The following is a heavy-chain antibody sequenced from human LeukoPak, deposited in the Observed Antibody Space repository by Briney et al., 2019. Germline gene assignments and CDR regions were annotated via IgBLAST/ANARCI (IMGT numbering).Heavy chain of an antibody. D-gene: IGHD1-7*01. CDR2: IIPIFATA. V-gene: IGHV1-69*05. CDR3: ARSTDYNWNYGPPNYYYYGMDV. Sequence: ASVKVSCKASGGTFSSYAISWVRQAPGQGLEWMGGIIPIFATANYAQKFQGRVTMTRDTSTSTVYMELSSLRSEDTAVYYCARSTDYNWNYGPPNYYYYGMDVWGQGTTVTVSS. J-gene: IGHJ6*02. CDR1: GGTFSSYA.